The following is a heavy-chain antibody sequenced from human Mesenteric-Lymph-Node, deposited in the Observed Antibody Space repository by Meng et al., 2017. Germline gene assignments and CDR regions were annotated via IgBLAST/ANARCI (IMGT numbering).Heavy chain of an antibody. Sequence: GESLKISCAASGFTFSTYAMSWVRQAPGKGLEWVSGISGSGGSTYYADSVKGRFTISRDNSKNTLYLQMNSLRAEDTAVYYCARAPYYYDSSGYYSRPEYVDYWGQGTLVTVSS. V-gene: IGHV3-23*01. D-gene: IGHD3-22*01. CDR2: ISGSGGST. CDR1: GFTFSTYA. J-gene: IGHJ4*02. CDR3: ARAPYYYDSSGYYSRPEYVDY.